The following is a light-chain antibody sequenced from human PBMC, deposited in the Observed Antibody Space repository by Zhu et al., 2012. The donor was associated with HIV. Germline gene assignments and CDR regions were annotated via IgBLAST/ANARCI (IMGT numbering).Light chain of an antibody. Sequence: EIVMTQSPATPSVSPGERATLSCRASQNIGNNLAWYQQIPGQAPRLLIHAASTRATDIPARFSGSGSGTDFTLTISSLRSEDFAVYYCQQYNDWPLGFGQGTRLEIK. CDR3: QQYNDWPLG. V-gene: IGKV3-15*01. CDR2: AAS. J-gene: IGKJ5*01. CDR1: QNIGNN.